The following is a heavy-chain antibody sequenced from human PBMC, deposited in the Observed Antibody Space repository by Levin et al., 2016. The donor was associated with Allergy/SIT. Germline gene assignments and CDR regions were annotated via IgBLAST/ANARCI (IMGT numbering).Heavy chain of an antibody. Sequence: GESLKISCAASGFTFSSYSMNWVRQAPGKGLEWVSYISSGGTGIYYADSVKGRFTISRDNAKNSLNLQMNSLRDEDTAVYYCARVDYMDVWGKGTTVTVSS. CDR1: GFTFSSYS. CDR3: ARVDYMDV. V-gene: IGHV3-48*02. CDR2: ISSGGTGI. J-gene: IGHJ6*03.